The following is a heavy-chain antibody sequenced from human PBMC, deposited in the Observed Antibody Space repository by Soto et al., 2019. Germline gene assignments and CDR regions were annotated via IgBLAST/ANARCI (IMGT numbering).Heavy chain of an antibody. CDR3: AKGLTMVRGDYGMDV. J-gene: IGHJ6*02. V-gene: IGHV3-30*18. CDR1: GFTFSSYG. Sequence: QVQLVESGGGVVQPGRSLRLSCAASGFTFSSYGMHWVRQAPGKGLEWVAVISYDGSNKYYADSVKGRFTISRDNSKNTLYLQMNSLRAEDTAEYYCAKGLTMVRGDYGMDVWGQGTTVTVSS. CDR2: ISYDGSNK. D-gene: IGHD3-10*01.